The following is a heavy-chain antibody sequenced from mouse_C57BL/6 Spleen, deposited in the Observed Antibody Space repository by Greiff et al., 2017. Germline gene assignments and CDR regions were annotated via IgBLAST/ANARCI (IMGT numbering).Heavy chain of an antibody. Sequence: EVKLVESGGDLVKPGGSLKLSCAASGFTFSSYGMSWVRQTPDKRLEWVATISSGGSYTSSPDSVKGRFPLSRDNAKNTLCLQRSRLKSEDTAMYYGASGGITTVVERFDDWGQGTTLTVSS. CDR2: ISSGGSYT. CDR1: GFTFSSYG. J-gene: IGHJ2*01. D-gene: IGHD1-1*01. CDR3: ASGGITTVVERFDD. V-gene: IGHV5-6*01.